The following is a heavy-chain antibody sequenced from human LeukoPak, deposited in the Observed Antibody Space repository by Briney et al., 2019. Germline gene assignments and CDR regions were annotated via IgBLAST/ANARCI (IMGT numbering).Heavy chain of an antibody. D-gene: IGHD2-21*01. V-gene: IGHV4-4*09. Sequence: SETLSLTCTVSGGSIGGYYWSWIRQPPGKGLEWIGYIYTTGRTNYNPSLKSRVTISVDTSKNQFSLKLNSVTAADTAVYYCAKILGSGVWYGFDIRGQGTMVTVSS. CDR3: AKILGSGVWYGFDI. J-gene: IGHJ3*02. CDR2: IYTTGRT. CDR1: GGSIGGYY.